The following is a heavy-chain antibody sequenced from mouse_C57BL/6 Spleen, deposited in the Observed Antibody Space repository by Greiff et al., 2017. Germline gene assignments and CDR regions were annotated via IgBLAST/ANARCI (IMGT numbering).Heavy chain of an antibody. CDR1: GYAFSSSW. Sequence: VQLQQSGPELVKPGASVKLSCKASGYAFSSSWMNWVKQRPGKGLEWIGRIYPGDGDTNYNGKFKGKATLTADKSSSTAYMQLSSLTSEDSAVYFCARGYYGSGRDFDDWGQGTTVTVSS. CDR2: IYPGDGDT. V-gene: IGHV1-82*01. D-gene: IGHD1-1*01. CDR3: ARGYYGSGRDFDD. J-gene: IGHJ1*01.